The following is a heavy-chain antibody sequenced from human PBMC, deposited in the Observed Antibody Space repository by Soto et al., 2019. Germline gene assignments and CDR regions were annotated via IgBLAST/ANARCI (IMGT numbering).Heavy chain of an antibody. Sequence: ASVKVSCKASGYTFTSSGISWVRQAPGQGLEWMGWISVDNGNTNYAQKFQGRVTMTRDTSTSTAYMELRNLRSDDTAVYYCARHGSSTDFDYWGQGALVTVSS. CDR2: ISVDNGNT. V-gene: IGHV1-18*01. CDR3: ARHGSSTDFDY. J-gene: IGHJ4*02. D-gene: IGHD5-12*01. CDR1: GYTFTSSG.